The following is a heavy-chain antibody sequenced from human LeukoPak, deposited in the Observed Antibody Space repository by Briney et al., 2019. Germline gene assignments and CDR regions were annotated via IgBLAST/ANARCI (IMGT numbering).Heavy chain of an antibody. J-gene: IGHJ3*02. V-gene: IGHV2-5*01. CDR2: IYWNDDK. CDR3: AHTIAYCGGDCYREADAFDI. CDR1: GGSISSYYW. Sequence: TLSLTCTVSGGSISSYYWSWIRQPPGKALEWLALIYWNDDKRYSPSLKSRLTITKDTSKNQVVLTMTNMDPVDTATYYCAHTIAYCGGDCYREADAFDIWGQGTMVTVSS. D-gene: IGHD2-21*02.